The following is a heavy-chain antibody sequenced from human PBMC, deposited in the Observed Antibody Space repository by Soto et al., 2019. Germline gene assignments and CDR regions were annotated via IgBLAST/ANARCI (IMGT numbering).Heavy chain of an antibody. V-gene: IGHV3-30*18. Sequence: AGRSLRLSCAASGFIFNNYAMHCVRQAPGKGLEWVALILFDGRNEYYADSVKGRFTISRDNSKNTLYLQMNSLRAEDTAVYYCAKDFTRIITGTTLYYWGQGTMVSVSS. D-gene: IGHD1-7*01. J-gene: IGHJ4*02. CDR1: GFIFNNYA. CDR2: ILFDGRNE. CDR3: AKDFTRIITGTTLYY.